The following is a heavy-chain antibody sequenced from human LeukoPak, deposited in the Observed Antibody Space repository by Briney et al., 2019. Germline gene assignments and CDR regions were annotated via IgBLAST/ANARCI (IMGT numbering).Heavy chain of an antibody. CDR2: ISYDASGK. V-gene: IGHV3-30*18. CDR3: AKRDGSGNYAFDY. CDR1: GFTFSNYG. J-gene: IGHJ4*02. Sequence: GRSLRLSCAASGFTFSNYGMHWVRQAPGKGLEWLAVISYDASGKYYADPVKGRFTVSRDNSKNTVSLQMNSLRAEDTAVYYCAKRDGSGNYAFDYWGQGTLVTVSS. D-gene: IGHD3-10*01.